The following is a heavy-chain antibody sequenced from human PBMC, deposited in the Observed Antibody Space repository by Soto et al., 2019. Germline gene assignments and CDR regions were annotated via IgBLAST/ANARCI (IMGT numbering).Heavy chain of an antibody. Sequence: QVQLVQSGAEVSMPGASVKVSCKASGSSFTSFHFNWVRQATGQGLEWIGWMNPHSGETGYAQRVQGRVTMTSDISLSTAYMELRSLTSHDPAVYFCARGSPGPVDHWGQGTLVTVSS. J-gene: IGHJ4*02. CDR1: GSSFTSFH. D-gene: IGHD3-10*01. CDR2: MNPHSGET. V-gene: IGHV1-8*01. CDR3: ARGSPGPVDH.